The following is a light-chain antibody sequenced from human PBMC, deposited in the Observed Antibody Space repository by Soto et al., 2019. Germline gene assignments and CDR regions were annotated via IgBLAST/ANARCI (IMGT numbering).Light chain of an antibody. V-gene: IGLV2-14*01. Sequence: QSVLTQPPSASGSPGQSVTISCTGTSSDVGIYNYVSWYQQHPGKAPKLIIYEVNNRPSGVSSRFSGSKSGNTASLTISGLQTEDEADYYCSSFTTSSTLVVFGGGTQLTVL. CDR1: SSDVGIYNY. J-gene: IGLJ2*01. CDR2: EVN. CDR3: SSFTTSSTLVV.